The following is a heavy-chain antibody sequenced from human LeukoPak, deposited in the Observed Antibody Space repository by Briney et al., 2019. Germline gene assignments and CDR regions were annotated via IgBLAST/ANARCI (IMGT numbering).Heavy chain of an antibody. V-gene: IGHV3-30-3*01. CDR3: ARAAMVRGVRAPVGY. J-gene: IGHJ4*02. Sequence: PGGSLRLSCAASGFTVSNNYMTWVRQAPGKGLEWVAVISYDGSNKYYADSVKGRFTISRDNSKNTLYLQMNSLRAEDTAVYYCARAAMVRGVRAPVGYWGQGTLVTVSS. CDR2: ISYDGSNK. CDR1: GFTVSNNY. D-gene: IGHD3-10*01.